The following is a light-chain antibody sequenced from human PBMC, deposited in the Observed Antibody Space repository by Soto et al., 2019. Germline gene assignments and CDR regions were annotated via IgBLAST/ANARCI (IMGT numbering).Light chain of an antibody. CDR3: QQYNNWPPWT. CDR2: GAS. Sequence: EIVMTQSPATLSVSPGERATLSFRASQSVSSNLAWYQRKPGQAPRLLIYGASYRATGIPARFSGSGSGTEFTLTISSLQSEDFAVYYCQQYNNWPPWTFGQGTKVDIK. CDR1: QSVSSN. V-gene: IGKV3-15*01. J-gene: IGKJ1*01.